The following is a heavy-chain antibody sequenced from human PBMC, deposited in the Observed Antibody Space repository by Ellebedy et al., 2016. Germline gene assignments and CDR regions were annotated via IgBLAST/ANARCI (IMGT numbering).Heavy chain of an antibody. CDR3: ARDNGYSSSWYYFQH. CDR1: GYSFTSYW. CDR2: IYPGDSDT. Sequence: GESLKISXKGSGYSFTSYWIGWVRQMPGKGLEWMGIIYPGDSDTRYSPSFQGQVTISADKSISTAYLQWSSLKASDTAMYYCARDNGYSSSWYYFQHWGQGTLVTVSS. V-gene: IGHV5-51*01. D-gene: IGHD6-13*01. J-gene: IGHJ1*01.